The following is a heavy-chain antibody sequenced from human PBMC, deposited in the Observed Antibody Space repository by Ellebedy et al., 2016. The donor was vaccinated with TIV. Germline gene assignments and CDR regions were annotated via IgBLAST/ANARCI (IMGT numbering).Heavy chain of an antibody. V-gene: IGHV3-33*01. Sequence: GESLKISXAASGFTFSSYGMHWVRQAPGKGLEWVAVIWYDGSNKYYADSVKGRFTISRDNSKNTLYLQMNSLRAEDTAVYYCARWASAKDAFDIWGQGTMVTVSS. CDR3: ARWASAKDAFDI. J-gene: IGHJ3*02. CDR1: GFTFSSYG. CDR2: IWYDGSNK.